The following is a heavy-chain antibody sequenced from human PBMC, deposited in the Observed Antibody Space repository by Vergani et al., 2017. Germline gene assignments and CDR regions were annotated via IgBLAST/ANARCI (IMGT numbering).Heavy chain of an antibody. CDR1: GVSIISSSYY. D-gene: IGHD5-18*01. CDR3: ARHVSHTAGDY. CDR2: IYYNGGT. J-gene: IGHJ4*02. V-gene: IGHV4-39*01. Sequence: QVQLQESGPRLVKPSETLSLTCSVSGVSIISSSYYWVWVRQPPGKGLEWVGNIYYNGGTDYNPSFKSRVTISVDTSKNQFSLKLNSVTAADTAVYYCARHVSHTAGDYWGQGTLVTVSS.